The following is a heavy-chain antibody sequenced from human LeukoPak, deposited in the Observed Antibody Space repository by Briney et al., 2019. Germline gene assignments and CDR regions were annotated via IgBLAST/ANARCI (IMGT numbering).Heavy chain of an antibody. CDR1: GYTFTCYY. J-gene: IGHJ5*02. V-gene: IGHV1-46*01. D-gene: IGHD4-11*01. CDR3: ARGRGMTTNRRGFDP. CDR2: INPSGGST. Sequence: ASVKVSCKASGYTFTCYYMHWVRQAPGQGLEWMGIINPSGGSTSYAQKFQGRVTMTRDMSTSTVYMELSSLRSEDTAVYYCARGRGMTTNRRGFDPWGQGTLVTVSS.